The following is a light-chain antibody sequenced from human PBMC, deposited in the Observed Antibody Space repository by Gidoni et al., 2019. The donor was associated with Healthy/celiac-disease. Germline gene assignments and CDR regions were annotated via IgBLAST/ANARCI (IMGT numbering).Light chain of an antibody. CDR3: QQYNSYWT. V-gene: IGKV1-5*03. J-gene: IGKJ1*01. CDR1: QKISSW. CDR2: KAS. Sequence: IQMTKSPSTLSASVGDRVTITCRASQKISSWLAWYQQKPGKAPKLLIYKASSLESGVPSRFSGSGSGTEFTLTISSLQPDDFATYYCQQYNSYWTFGQGTKVEIK.